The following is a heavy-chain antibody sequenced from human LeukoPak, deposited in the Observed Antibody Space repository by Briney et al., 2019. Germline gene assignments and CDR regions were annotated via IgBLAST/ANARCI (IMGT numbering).Heavy chain of an antibody. V-gene: IGHV5-51*01. Sequence: GESLKISCKGSGYSFTSYWIGWVRQMPGKGLEWMGIIYPGDSDTRYSPSFQGQVTISADKSISTAYLQWSSLKASDTATYYCASSYSSSWYYFDYWGQGTLVTVSS. CDR2: IYPGDSDT. CDR1: GYSFTSYW. CDR3: ASSYSSSWYYFDY. D-gene: IGHD6-13*01. J-gene: IGHJ4*02.